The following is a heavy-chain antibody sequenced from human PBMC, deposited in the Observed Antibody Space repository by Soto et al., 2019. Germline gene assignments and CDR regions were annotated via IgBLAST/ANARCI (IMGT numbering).Heavy chain of an antibody. Sequence: SATQSLTYTVSGYNISSGYHWACIQKPPGKGLEWLGSVHYSGNTYYNPSLKSRLTISVDKSKNQFSLNLSSVTAADTAVYYCARQDRVVAEGRWFDPWGQGTLVTVSS. CDR2: VHYSGNT. D-gene: IGHD2-15*01. J-gene: IGHJ5*02. CDR3: ARQDRVVAEGRWFDP. CDR1: GYNISSGYH. V-gene: IGHV4-38-2*02.